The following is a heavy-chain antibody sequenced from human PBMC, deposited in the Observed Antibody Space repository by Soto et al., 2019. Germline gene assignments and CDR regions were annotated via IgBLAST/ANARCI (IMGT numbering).Heavy chain of an antibody. CDR1: GFTFSSYG. CDR3: AKGSPYFYDSSGPDY. Sequence: GGSLRLSCAASGFTFSSYGMHWVRQAPGKGLEWVAVISYDGSNKYYADSVKGRFTISRDNSKNTLYLQMNSLRAEDTAVYDCAKGSPYFYDSSGPDYWGQGTLVTVSS. D-gene: IGHD3-22*01. CDR2: ISYDGSNK. V-gene: IGHV3-30*18. J-gene: IGHJ4*02.